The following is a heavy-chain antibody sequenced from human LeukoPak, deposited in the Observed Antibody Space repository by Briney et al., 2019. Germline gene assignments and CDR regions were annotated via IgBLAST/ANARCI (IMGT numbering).Heavy chain of an antibody. CDR1: GYGFTAYY. V-gene: IGHV1-2*02. CDR2: INPNNGGT. Sequence: ASVKVSCKASGYGFTAYYVHWVRQAPGQGLEWLGWINPNNGGTNYAQKFQGRVTVTRDTSTSTAYMELTSLRSEDTAIYYCARDHCSPGTCLGGHWGQGTLVTVSS. J-gene: IGHJ4*02. D-gene: IGHD2-15*01. CDR3: ARDHCSPGTCLGGH.